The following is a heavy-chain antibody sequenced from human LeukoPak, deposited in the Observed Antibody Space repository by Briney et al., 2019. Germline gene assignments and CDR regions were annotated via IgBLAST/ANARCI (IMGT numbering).Heavy chain of an antibody. CDR1: GYTFTGYY. Sequence: ASVTVSCKASGYTFTGYYMHWVRQAPGQGLEWMGWINPNSGGTNYAQKFQGRVTMTRDTSISTAYMELSRLRSDDTAVYYCARVHDILTAKYYFDYWGQGTLVTVSS. V-gene: IGHV1-2*02. CDR2: INPNSGGT. D-gene: IGHD3-9*01. J-gene: IGHJ4*02. CDR3: ARVHDILTAKYYFDY.